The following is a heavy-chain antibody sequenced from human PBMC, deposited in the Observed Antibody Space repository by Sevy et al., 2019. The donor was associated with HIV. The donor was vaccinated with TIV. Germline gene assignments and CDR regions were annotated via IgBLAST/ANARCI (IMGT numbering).Heavy chain of an antibody. Sequence: GGSLRLSCKVSGYTLTGFSMHWVRQAPGKGLEWMATFDPEDDETIYAQKFQGRVTMTEDTSTDTAYMELSSLRSEDMAVYYCATTKDYYDSSAYPFDYWGQGTLVTVSS. CDR2: FDPEDDET. J-gene: IGHJ4*02. CDR3: ATTKDYYDSSAYPFDY. D-gene: IGHD3-22*01. V-gene: IGHV1-24*01. CDR1: GYTLTGFS.